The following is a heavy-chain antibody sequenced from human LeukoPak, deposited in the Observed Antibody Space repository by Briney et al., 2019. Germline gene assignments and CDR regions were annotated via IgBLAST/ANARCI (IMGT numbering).Heavy chain of an antibody. V-gene: IGHV3-74*01. CDR2: ISGDGTAR. CDR3: VRGRGSYGWFDP. CDR1: GFSSSSYW. D-gene: IGHD3-10*01. J-gene: IGHJ5*02. Sequence: GGSLRLSCAASGFSSSSYWMHWVRQVPGKGLVWVSRISGDGTARNYADSVKGRFTISRDDAKNTVDLQMNSLRGEDTAVYYCVRGRGSYGWFDPWGQGTLVTVSS.